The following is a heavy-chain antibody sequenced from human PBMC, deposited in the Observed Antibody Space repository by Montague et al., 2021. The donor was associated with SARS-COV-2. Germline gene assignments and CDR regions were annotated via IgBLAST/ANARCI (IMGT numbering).Heavy chain of an antibody. CDR2: ISSSGSTI. CDR1: GFTFSSYE. J-gene: IGHJ4*02. Sequence: SRSLSLSASGFTFSSYEMNWVRQAPGKGLEWVSYISSSGSTIYYADSVKGRFTISRDNAKNSLYLQMNSLRAEDTAVYYCARDRSYCSSTSCYTVIFDYWGQGTLVTVSS. V-gene: IGHV3-48*03. CDR3: ARDRSYCSSTSCYTVIFDY. D-gene: IGHD2-2*02.